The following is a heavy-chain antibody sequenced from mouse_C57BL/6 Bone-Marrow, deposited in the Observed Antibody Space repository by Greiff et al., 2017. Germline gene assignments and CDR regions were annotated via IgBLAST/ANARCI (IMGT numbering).Heavy chain of an antibody. CDR1: GFNIKDDY. D-gene: IGHD2-3*01. CDR3: SSFDGNYFDF. Sequence: YLLMPFSSVKLSCTASGFNIKDDYIHWVKQRPEQGLEWIGWIDPEIGDTEYASKFQGKATITSDTSSNTAYLQLSSLTSEDTAVYYCSSFDGNYFDFWGQGTPLTVAS. J-gene: IGHJ2*01. V-gene: IGHV14-4*01. CDR2: IDPEIGDT.